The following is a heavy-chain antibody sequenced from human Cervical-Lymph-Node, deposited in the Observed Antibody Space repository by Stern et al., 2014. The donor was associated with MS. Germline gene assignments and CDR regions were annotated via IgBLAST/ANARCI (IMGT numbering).Heavy chain of an antibody. V-gene: IGHV3-30*18. CDR3: AKDPQAIFGVVLGTLHI. CDR2: ISSDGTNI. CDR1: GFTLNKYG. J-gene: IGHJ3*02. Sequence: VQLVESGGGVVQPGRSLRLSCTASGFTLNKYGMHWVRQAPGKGLEWVAVISSDGTNIYYADSVKGRFTISRDNSKNTLYLQMNSLRAEDTAVYYCAKDPQAIFGVVLGTLHIWGQGTLVTVSS. D-gene: IGHD3-3*01.